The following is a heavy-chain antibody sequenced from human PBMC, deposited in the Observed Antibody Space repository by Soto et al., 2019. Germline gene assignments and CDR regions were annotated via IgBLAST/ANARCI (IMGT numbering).Heavy chain of an antibody. D-gene: IGHD3-22*01. V-gene: IGHV3-30-3*01. CDR1: GFTFSSYA. Sequence: GGSLRLSCAASGFTFSSYAMHWVRQAPGKGLEWVAVISYDGSNKYYADSVKGRFTISRDNSKNTLYLQMNSLRAEDTAVYYCARLSMIVVVITGKNDAFDIWGQGTMVTVSS. CDR2: ISYDGSNK. CDR3: ARLSMIVVVITGKNDAFDI. J-gene: IGHJ3*02.